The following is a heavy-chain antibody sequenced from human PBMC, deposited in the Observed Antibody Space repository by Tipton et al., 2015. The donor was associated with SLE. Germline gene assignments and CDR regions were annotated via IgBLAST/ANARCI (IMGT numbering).Heavy chain of an antibody. J-gene: IGHJ4*02. Sequence: GSLRLSCAASGFTFSSYSMNWVRQAPGKGLEWVSSISSSSSYIYYADSVKGRFTISRDNVKNSLYLQMNSLRAEDTAVYYCARAKDSSSWYPAPFDYWGQGTLVTVSS. V-gene: IGHV3-21*01. D-gene: IGHD6-13*01. CDR3: ARAKDSSSWYPAPFDY. CDR2: ISSSSSYI. CDR1: GFTFSSYS.